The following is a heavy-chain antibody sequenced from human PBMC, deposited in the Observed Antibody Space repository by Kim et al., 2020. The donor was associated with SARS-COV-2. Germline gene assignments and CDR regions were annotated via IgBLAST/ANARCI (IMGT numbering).Heavy chain of an antibody. J-gene: IGHJ4*02. CDR3: ARESASFYDILTAYYGHFDY. Sequence: GGSLRLSCAASGFTFSGYEMNWVRQAPGKWLEWVSYISSSGSTIYYADSVKGRFTISRDNAKNSLYLQMNSLRAEDTAVYYCARESASFYDILTAYYGHFDYWGQGTLVTVSS. D-gene: IGHD3-9*01. CDR1: GFTFSGYE. CDR2: ISSSGSTI. V-gene: IGHV3-48*03.